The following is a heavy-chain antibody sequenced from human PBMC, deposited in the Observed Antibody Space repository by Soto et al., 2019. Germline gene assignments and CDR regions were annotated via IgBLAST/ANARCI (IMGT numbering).Heavy chain of an antibody. CDR1: GFIFGSYS. Sequence: VQLVESGGGLVQPGGSLRLSCAASGFIFGSYSMNWVRQAPGKGLQWVAYISSSSGTTYYADSLKGRFTISRDNAKNSLYLQMNSLRAEDTAVYYCARDLYSSGWHEGFVDYWGQGTLVTVSS. J-gene: IGHJ4*02. CDR2: ISSSSGTT. V-gene: IGHV3-48*01. D-gene: IGHD6-19*01. CDR3: ARDLYSSGWHEGFVDY.